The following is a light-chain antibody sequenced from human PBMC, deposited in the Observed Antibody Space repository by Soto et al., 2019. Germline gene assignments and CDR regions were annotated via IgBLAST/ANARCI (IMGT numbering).Light chain of an antibody. CDR2: AAS. V-gene: IGKV1-39*01. CDR1: DNVGSN. Sequence: DIQLTQSPASLSASVGDRFTIACRASDNVGSNLNWYQHQTGTAPKLLIYAASSLQGGVPSRFSGSRSGPDFTLTISSLQPEDFATYYCQQSYSSPPTFGQGTKVDI. CDR3: QQSYSSPPT. J-gene: IGKJ1*01.